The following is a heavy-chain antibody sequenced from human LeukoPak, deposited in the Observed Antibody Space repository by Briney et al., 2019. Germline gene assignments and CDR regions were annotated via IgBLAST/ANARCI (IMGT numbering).Heavy chain of an antibody. CDR2: INHSGST. CDR3: ASLSRYDYVWGSYRYSDGMDV. D-gene: IGHD3-16*02. Sequence: SETLSLTCAVYGGSFSGYYWSWIRQPPGKGLEWIGEINHSGSTNYNPSLKSRVTISLDTSKNQFSLKLSSVIAADTAVHYCASLSRYDYVWGSYRYSDGMDVWGQGTTVTVSS. CDR1: GGSFSGYY. V-gene: IGHV4-34*01. J-gene: IGHJ6*02.